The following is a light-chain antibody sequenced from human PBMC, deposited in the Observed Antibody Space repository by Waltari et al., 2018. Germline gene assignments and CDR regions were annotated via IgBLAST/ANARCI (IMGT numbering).Light chain of an antibody. J-gene: IGLJ2*01. CDR2: SNE. CDR3: VTWDDSLNGHAV. V-gene: IGLV1-44*01. Sequence: QSVLTQPPSASGAPGQRVTISCSGSTSNVGSNTVNWYQQLPGTAPKLLIYSNEQRPSGVPDRFSASKSGTSASLVIGGLQSEDEADYYCVTWDDSLNGHAVFGGGTKLTVL. CDR1: TSNVGSNT.